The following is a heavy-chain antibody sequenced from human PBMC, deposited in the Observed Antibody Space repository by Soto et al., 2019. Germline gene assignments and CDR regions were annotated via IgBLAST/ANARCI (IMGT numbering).Heavy chain of an antibody. CDR2: IFYSGST. D-gene: IGHD3-10*01. V-gene: IGHV4-59*08. CDR3: ATLPRGH. CDR1: GGSISNYY. Sequence: QVQLQESGPGLVKPSETLSLTCTVSGGSISNYYWSWIRQPPGKGLEWIGYIFYSGSTKYKPSLQSRATLSIDTSKSQVSLKLSSVTAEDTAVYYCATLPRGHWGQGTLVTVSS. J-gene: IGHJ4*02.